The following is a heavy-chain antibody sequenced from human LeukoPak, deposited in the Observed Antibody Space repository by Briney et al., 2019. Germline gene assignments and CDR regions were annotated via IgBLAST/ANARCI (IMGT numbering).Heavy chain of an antibody. D-gene: IGHD5-18*01. CDR2: ISGSGGST. CDR1: GFTFSSYA. J-gene: IGHJ4*02. V-gene: IGHV3-23*01. CDR3: AKGGYSYGYLYYFDY. Sequence: GGSLRLSCAASGFTFSSYAMSWVRQAPGKGLEWVSAISGSGGSTYYADSVKGRFTISRDNSKNTLNLQMNSLRAEDTAVYYCAKGGYSYGYLYYFDYWGQGTLVTVSS.